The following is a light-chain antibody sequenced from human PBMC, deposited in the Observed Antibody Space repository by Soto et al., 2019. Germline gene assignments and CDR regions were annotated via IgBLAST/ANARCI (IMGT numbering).Light chain of an antibody. CDR2: GAS. CDR3: QQYYSTPQT. Sequence: EIVMTQSPATLSVSPGERATLSCRASQSVSSNLAWYQQKPGQAPRLLIYGASTRATGIPARFSGSGSGTEFTLTIGSLQSEDFAVYYCQQYYSTPQTFGPGTKVEIK. J-gene: IGKJ1*01. V-gene: IGKV3-15*01. CDR1: QSVSSN.